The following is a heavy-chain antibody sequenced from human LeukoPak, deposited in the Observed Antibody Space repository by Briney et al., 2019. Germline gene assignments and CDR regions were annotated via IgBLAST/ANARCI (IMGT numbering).Heavy chain of an antibody. CDR3: ARDVYYDSSGYNFDY. D-gene: IGHD3-22*01. J-gene: IGHJ4*02. V-gene: IGHV3-21*01. CDR2: IDPRGRGV. Sequence: GGSLRLSCAASGFTFSESSMNWVRQAPGKGLEWVSSIDPRGRGVYYAESVKGRFTIARDNAWNSLYLQMYSLRAEDTAFYYCARDVYYDSSGYNFDYWGQGTLVTVSS. CDR1: GFTFSESS.